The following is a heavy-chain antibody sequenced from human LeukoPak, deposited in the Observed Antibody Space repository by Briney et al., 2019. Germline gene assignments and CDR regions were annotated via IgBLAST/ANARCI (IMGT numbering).Heavy chain of an antibody. D-gene: IGHD4-23*01. Sequence: ASVKVSCKASGGTFSSYAISWVRQAPGQGLEWMGRIIPILGIANYAQKFQGRVTIPADKSTSTAYMELSSLRSEDTAVYYCAREMTTVVPDGAFDIWGQGTMVTVSS. CDR2: IIPILGIA. V-gene: IGHV1-69*04. CDR3: AREMTTVVPDGAFDI. J-gene: IGHJ3*02. CDR1: GGTFSSYA.